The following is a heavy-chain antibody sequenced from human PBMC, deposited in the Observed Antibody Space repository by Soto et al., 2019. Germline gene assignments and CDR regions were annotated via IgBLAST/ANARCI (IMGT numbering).Heavy chain of an antibody. D-gene: IGHD2-15*01. CDR1: GGSIYRSGYY. Sequence: SETLSLTCTVSGGSIYRSGYYWGWIRQPPGRGLEWIGNIDYNEVTYSNPSLKSRVTVSRDTSKNQFSLKLTSVTAADTALYYCGKVLVGATGHTDSDSWGPGTLVTVSS. V-gene: IGHV4-39*01. J-gene: IGHJ4*02. CDR3: GKVLVGATGHTDSDS. CDR2: IDYNEVT.